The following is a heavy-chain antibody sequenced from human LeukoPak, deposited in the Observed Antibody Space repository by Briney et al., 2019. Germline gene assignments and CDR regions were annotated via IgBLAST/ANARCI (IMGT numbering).Heavy chain of an antibody. CDR1: GGSFSGYY. CDR2: INHSGST. CDR3: ARWRSYPISRAFDI. J-gene: IGHJ3*02. V-gene: IGHV4-34*01. D-gene: IGHD3-16*02. Sequence: SETLSLTCAVYGGSFSGYYWSWIRQPPGKGLEWIGEINHSGSTNYNPSLKSRVTISVDTSKSQFSLKLSSVTAADTAVYYCARWRSYPISRAFDIWGQGTMVTVSS.